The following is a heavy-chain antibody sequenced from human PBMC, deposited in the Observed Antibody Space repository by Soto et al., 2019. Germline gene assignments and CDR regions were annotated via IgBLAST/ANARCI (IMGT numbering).Heavy chain of an antibody. D-gene: IGHD3-3*01. CDR1: GYTFTSYG. CDR3: ARAEYDFWSGYYAYFDYGMDV. V-gene: IGHV1-18*01. CDR2: ISAYNDNT. J-gene: IGHJ6*02. Sequence: QVQLVQSGAEVKKPGASVKVSCKASGYTFTSYGISWVRQAPVQGLEWMGWISAYNDNTKYAQKRLGRVTMTTDTSTSTAYMELRSLRSDDTTVYYCARAEYDFWSGYYAYFDYGMDVWGQGTTVTVSS.